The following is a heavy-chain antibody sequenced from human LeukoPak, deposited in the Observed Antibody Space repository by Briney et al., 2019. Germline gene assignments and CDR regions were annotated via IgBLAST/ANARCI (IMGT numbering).Heavy chain of an antibody. V-gene: IGHV3-21*01. CDR1: GFNFNTYN. CDR3: ARSSSREWYYFDY. CDR2: ISSSSSYI. D-gene: IGHD2-2*01. Sequence: PGGSLRLSCVASGFNFNTYNMNWVRQAPGKGLEWVSSISSSSSYIYYADSVKGRFTISRDNAKNSLYLQMNSLRAEDTAVYYCARSSSREWYYFDYWGQGTLVTVSS. J-gene: IGHJ4*02.